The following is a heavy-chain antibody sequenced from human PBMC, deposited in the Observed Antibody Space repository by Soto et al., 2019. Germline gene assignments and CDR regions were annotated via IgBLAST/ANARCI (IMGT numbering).Heavy chain of an antibody. V-gene: IGHV4-34*01. CDR3: ARRTMRYRKFDY. D-gene: IGHD1-1*01. CDR2: INHSGST. CDR1: GGSFSGYY. J-gene: IGHJ4*02. Sequence: SETLSLTCAVYGGSFSGYYWSWIRQPPGRGLEWIGEINHSGSTNYNPSLKSRVTISVDTSKNQFSLKLSSVTAADTAVYYCARRTMRYRKFDYWGQGTLVTGS.